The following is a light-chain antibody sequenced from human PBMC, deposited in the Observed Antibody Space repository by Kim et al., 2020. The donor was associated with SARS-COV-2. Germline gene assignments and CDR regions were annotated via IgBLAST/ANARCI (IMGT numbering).Light chain of an antibody. Sequence: DIQMTQSPSTLSASVGDRVSITCRASQSVQRWLAWYQQKPGKAPRLLIYKASTLQSGVPSRLSGSESGTEFTLTISNLQPDDSASYYCQHYHSYPWTFGQGTKVDIK. V-gene: IGKV1-5*03. CDR2: KAS. CDR1: QSVQRW. J-gene: IGKJ1*01. CDR3: QHYHSYPWT.